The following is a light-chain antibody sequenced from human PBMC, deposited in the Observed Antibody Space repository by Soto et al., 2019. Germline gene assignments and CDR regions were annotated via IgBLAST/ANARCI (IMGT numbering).Light chain of an antibody. CDR1: SGSIVSSY. J-gene: IGLJ2*01. V-gene: IGLV6-57*01. CDR2: KDN. Sequence: NFMLTQPHSVSESPGKTVTISCTRSSGSIVSSYVQWYQQRPGGSPTTVIYKDNQRPSGVPDRFSGSIARSSNSASLTISGLETEDEADYYCQSYDSSTVVFGGGTKLTVL. CDR3: QSYDSSTVV.